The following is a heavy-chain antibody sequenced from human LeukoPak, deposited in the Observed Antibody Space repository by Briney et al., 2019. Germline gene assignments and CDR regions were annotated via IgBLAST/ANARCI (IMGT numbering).Heavy chain of an antibody. V-gene: IGHV4-34*01. CDR2: INHSGST. Sequence: SETLSLTCAVYGGSFSGYYWSWIRQPPGKGLEWIGEINHSGSTNYNPSLKSRVTISVDTSKNQFSLKLSSVTAADTAVYYCARGTPTPYGYVWGSYRGQWFDPWGQGTLVTVSS. CDR1: GGSFSGYY. D-gene: IGHD3-16*02. J-gene: IGHJ5*02. CDR3: ARGTPTPYGYVWGSYRGQWFDP.